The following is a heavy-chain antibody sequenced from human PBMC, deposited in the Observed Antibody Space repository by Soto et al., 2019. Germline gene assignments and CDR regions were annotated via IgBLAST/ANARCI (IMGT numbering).Heavy chain of an antibody. CDR2: ISDSGDKT. J-gene: IGHJ4*02. CDR3: AKDPNDYDSSAYYVDY. CDR1: GFTFSSYA. V-gene: IGHV3-23*01. Sequence: EVQLLESGGGLEQPGGSLRLSCAASGFTFSSYAMSWVRQAPGKGLEWVSAISDSGDKTYYADSVKGRFTVSRDNSKNTLYLQMNSLRAEDTAVYFCAKDPNDYDSSAYYVDYWGWGTLDTVSS. D-gene: IGHD3-22*01.